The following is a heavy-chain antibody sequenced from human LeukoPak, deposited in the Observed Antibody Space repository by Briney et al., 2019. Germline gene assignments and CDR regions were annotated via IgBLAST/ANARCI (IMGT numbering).Heavy chain of an antibody. J-gene: IGHJ4*02. CDR2: INPAGSET. CDR1: GFSFSAYW. CDR3: ARFGYVAAVDV. Sequence: GGSLRLSCAASGFSFSAYWMTWVRQAPGTGLEWVANINPAGSETYYVDPVKGRFSISRDNAKNLVYLQMNSLRAEDAAVYHCARFGYVAAVDVWGQGTPVTVSS. V-gene: IGHV3-7*01. D-gene: IGHD2-15*01.